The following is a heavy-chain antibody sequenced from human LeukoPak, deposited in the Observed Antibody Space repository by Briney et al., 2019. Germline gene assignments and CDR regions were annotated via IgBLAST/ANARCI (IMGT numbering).Heavy chain of an antibody. CDR1: GFTFSSYG. CDR3: AKPPNPQGYCSGGSCYDSYYFDY. V-gene: IGHV3-30*02. Sequence: GGSLRLSCAASGFTFSSYGMHWVRQAPGKGLEWVAFIRYDGSNKYYADSVKGRFTISRDNSKNTLYLQMNSLRAEDTAVYYCAKPPNPQGYCSGGSCYDSYYFDYWGQGTLVTVSS. J-gene: IGHJ4*02. CDR2: IRYDGSNK. D-gene: IGHD2-15*01.